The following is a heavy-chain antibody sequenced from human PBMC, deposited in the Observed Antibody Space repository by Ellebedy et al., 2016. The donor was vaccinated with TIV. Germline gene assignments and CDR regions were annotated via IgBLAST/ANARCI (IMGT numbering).Heavy chain of an antibody. D-gene: IGHD6-19*01. CDR3: ARAAVAGTAFDY. J-gene: IGHJ4*02. V-gene: IGHV3-48*03. CDR2: ISSSGSTI. CDR1: GFTFSSYE. Sequence: PGGSLRLSCAASGFTFSSYEMNWVRQAPGKGLEWVSYISSSGSTIYYADSVKGRFTISRDNAKNSLYLQMNSLRAEDTAVYYCARAAVAGTAFDYWGQGTLVTVSS.